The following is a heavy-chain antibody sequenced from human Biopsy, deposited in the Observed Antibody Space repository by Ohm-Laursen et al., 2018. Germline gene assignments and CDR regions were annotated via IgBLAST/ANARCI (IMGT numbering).Heavy chain of an antibody. D-gene: IGHD4-23*01. CDR2: ISYTGYT. J-gene: IGHJ4*02. CDR1: GGSFTGHY. CDR3: ARGSNDFGGLYFHR. Sequence: SDILSLTCTVSGGSFTGHYWSWIRQPPGKGLEWIGHISYTGYTSYNASLKSRVTISVDTSRNHFSLRLSSLTAADTAVYYCARGSNDFGGLYFHRWGQGTLLTVSS. V-gene: IGHV4-59*11.